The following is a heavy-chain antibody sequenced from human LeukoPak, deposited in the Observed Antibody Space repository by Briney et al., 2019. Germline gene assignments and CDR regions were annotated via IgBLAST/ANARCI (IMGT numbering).Heavy chain of an antibody. D-gene: IGHD3-10*01. CDR1: GFTFSRYA. CDR3: AKPSHSYGPGRY. Sequence: HPGGSLRLSCAASGFTFSRYAMHWVRQAPGKGLEWVSAISGSGGSTYYADSVKGRFTISRDNSKNTLYLQMNSLRAEDTAVYYCAKPSHSYGPGRYWGQGTLVTVSS. V-gene: IGHV3-23*01. J-gene: IGHJ4*02. CDR2: ISGSGGST.